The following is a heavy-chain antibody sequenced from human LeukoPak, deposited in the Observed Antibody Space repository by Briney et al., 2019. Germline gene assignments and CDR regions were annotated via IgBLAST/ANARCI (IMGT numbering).Heavy chain of an antibody. CDR1: GASISSYY. J-gene: IGHJ4*02. Sequence: PSETLPLTCVVSGASISSYYWTWFRQSAGKTLEWIGRIYTNGNTNYNPSLSNRVTISVDKSNNQFSLRLTSVTAADTAVYYCAVGCSGTNCYDYWGQGTLVTVSS. CDR3: AVGCSGTNCYDY. CDR2: IYTNGNT. D-gene: IGHD2-15*01. V-gene: IGHV4-4*07.